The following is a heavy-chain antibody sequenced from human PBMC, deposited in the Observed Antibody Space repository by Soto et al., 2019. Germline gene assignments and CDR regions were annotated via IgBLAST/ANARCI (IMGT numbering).Heavy chain of an antibody. CDR3: ARDLGGYCTNGVCLTYSMDV. D-gene: IGHD2-8*01. J-gene: IGHJ6*03. V-gene: IGHV1-18*01. CDR1: GYTFTSYG. CDR2: ISAYNGNT. Sequence: ASVKVSCKASGYTFTSYGISWVLQAPGQGLEWMGWISAYNGNTNYAQKFQGWVTMTRDTSISTAYMELSRLRSDDTAVYYCARDLGGYCTNGVCLTYSMDVSGKGTTVTVSS.